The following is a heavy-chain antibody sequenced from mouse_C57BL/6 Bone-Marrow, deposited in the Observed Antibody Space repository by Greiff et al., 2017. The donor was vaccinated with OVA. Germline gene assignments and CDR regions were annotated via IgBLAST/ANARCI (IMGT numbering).Heavy chain of an antibody. V-gene: IGHV1-59*01. CDR3: ARLYGT. CDR2: IDPSDSYT. Sequence: VKLQQPGAELVRPGTSVKLSCKASGYTFTSYWMHWVKQRPGQGLEWIGVIDPSDSYTNYNQKFKGKATLTVDTSSSTAYMQLSSLTSEDSAVYYCARLYGTWGQGTTLTVSS. D-gene: IGHD1-1*01. J-gene: IGHJ2*01. CDR1: GYTFTSYW.